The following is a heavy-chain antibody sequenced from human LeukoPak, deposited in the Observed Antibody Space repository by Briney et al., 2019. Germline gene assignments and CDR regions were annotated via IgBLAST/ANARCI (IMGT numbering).Heavy chain of an antibody. CDR1: GFTFSDYY. J-gene: IGHJ5*02. Sequence: PGGSLRLSCAASGFTFSDYYMSWIRQAPGKGLEWVSYISSSGSTIYYADPVKGRFTISRDNAKNSLYLQMNSLRAEDTAVYYCARAPVKWELLQWFDPWGQGTLVTVSS. V-gene: IGHV3-11*04. D-gene: IGHD1-26*01. CDR3: ARAPVKWELLQWFDP. CDR2: ISSSGSTI.